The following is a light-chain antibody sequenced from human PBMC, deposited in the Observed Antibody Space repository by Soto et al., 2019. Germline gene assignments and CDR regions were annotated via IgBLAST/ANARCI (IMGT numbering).Light chain of an antibody. CDR3: QQYNNYWT. CDR1: QSISSW. V-gene: IGKV1-5*03. Sequence: DIQMTQSPSTLSASVGDRVTITCRASQSISSWLAWYQQKPGKAPKLLIYKASSLESGVPSRFSGSGSGNEFTLTISTLQADYFATYYCQQYNNYWTFGQGTKVEIK. CDR2: KAS. J-gene: IGKJ1*01.